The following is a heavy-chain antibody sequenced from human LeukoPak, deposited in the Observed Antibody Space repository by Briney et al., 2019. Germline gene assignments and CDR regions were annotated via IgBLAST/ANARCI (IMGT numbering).Heavy chain of an antibody. CDR2: IYYSGST. CDR1: GGSISSSSYY. CDR3: ARVNGDSSGYYSEYYFDY. D-gene: IGHD3-22*01. Sequence: SETLSLTCTVSGGSISSSSYYWGWIRQPPGKGLEWIGSIYYSGSTYYNPSLKSRVTIPVDTSKNQFSLKLSSVTAADTAVYYCARVNGDSSGYYSEYYFDYWGQGTLVTVSS. V-gene: IGHV4-39*01. J-gene: IGHJ4*02.